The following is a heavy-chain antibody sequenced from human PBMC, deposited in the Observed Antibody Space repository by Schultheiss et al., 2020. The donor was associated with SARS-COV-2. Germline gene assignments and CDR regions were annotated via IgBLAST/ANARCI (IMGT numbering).Heavy chain of an antibody. CDR2: ISYDGSNK. V-gene: IGHV3-30*03. Sequence: GGSLRLSCAASGSTFSSYGMHWVRQAPGKGLEWVAVISYDGSNKYYADSVKGRFTISRDNAKNSLYLQMNSLRAEDTAVYYCARDRVVVTASYYYYYGMDVWGQGTTVTVSS. J-gene: IGHJ6*02. CDR1: GSTFSSYG. CDR3: ARDRVVVTASYYYYYGMDV. D-gene: IGHD2-21*02.